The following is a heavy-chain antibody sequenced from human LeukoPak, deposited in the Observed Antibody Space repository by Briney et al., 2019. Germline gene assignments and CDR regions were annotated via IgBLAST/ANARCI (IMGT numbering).Heavy chain of an antibody. Sequence: ASVKVSCKASGYTFTSYDIHWVRQATGQGLEWMGWINTNTGNPTYAQGFTGRFVFSLDTSVSTAYLQISSLKAEDTAVYYCARTYYDILTGYYTDYWGQGTLVTVSS. V-gene: IGHV7-4-1*02. CDR1: GYTFTSYD. CDR3: ARTYYDILTGYYTDY. J-gene: IGHJ4*02. CDR2: INTNTGNP. D-gene: IGHD3-9*01.